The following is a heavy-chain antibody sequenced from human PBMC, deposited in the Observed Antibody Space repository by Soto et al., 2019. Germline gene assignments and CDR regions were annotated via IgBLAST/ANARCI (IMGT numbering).Heavy chain of an antibody. V-gene: IGHV4-39*01. CDR3: ARHSVYDILTGYLNWFDP. CDR2: IYYSGIT. J-gene: IGHJ5*02. CDR1: GGSISSSSYY. Sequence: SETLSLTCTVSGGSISSSSYYWGWIRHPPGKGLEWIGSIYYSGITYYNPSLKSRVTISVDTSKNQFSLKLSSVTAADTAVYYCARHSVYDILTGYLNWFDPWGQGTLVTVSS. D-gene: IGHD3-9*01.